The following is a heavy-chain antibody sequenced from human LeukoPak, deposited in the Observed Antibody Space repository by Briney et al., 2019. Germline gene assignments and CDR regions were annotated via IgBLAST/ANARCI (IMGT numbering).Heavy chain of an antibody. J-gene: IGHJ4*02. CDR2: IYSGGST. CDR1: GFTVSSNY. CDR3: ARANTYYDFWKAFDY. V-gene: IGHV3-53*01. D-gene: IGHD3-3*01. Sequence: GGALRLSCAASGFTVSSNYMSWVRQAPGKGLEWVSVIYSGGSTYYADSVKGRFTISRDNSKNTLYLQMNSLRAEDTAVYYCARANTYYDFWKAFDYWGQGTLVTVSS.